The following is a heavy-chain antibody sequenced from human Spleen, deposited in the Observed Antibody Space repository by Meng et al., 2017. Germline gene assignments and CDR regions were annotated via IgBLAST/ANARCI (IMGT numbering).Heavy chain of an antibody. D-gene: IGHD6-19*01. CDR3: AVRLKPYSSAWWGRHPGGMDV. CDR1: GFTFSSYG. Sequence: GESLKISCAASGFTFSSYGMHWVRQAPGKGLEWVAVIWYDGSNKYYADSVKGRFTISRDNAKNSLNLQMNSLRAEDTAVYYCAVRLKPYSSAWWGRHPGGMDVWGRGTTVTVSS. CDR2: IWYDGSNK. V-gene: IGHV3-33*03. J-gene: IGHJ6*02.